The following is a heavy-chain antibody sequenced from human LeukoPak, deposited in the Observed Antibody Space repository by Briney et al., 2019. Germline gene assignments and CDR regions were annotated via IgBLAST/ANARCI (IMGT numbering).Heavy chain of an antibody. CDR3: ARFVVVTAISQTNWFDP. J-gene: IGHJ5*02. CDR1: GGSISSYY. Sequence: PETLSLTCTDSGGSISSYYWSWIRQPPGKGLEWIGYIYYSGSTNYNPSLKSRVTISVDTSKNQFSLKLSSVTAADTAVYYCARFVVVTAISQTNWFDPWGQGTLVTVSS. V-gene: IGHV4-59*01. CDR2: IYYSGST. D-gene: IGHD2-21*02.